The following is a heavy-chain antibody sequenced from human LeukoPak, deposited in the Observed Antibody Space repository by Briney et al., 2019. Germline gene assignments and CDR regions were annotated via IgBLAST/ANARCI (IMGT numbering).Heavy chain of an antibody. CDR3: ARARDIGGTIGYFDY. J-gene: IGHJ4*02. CDR1: GFTFSSYW. V-gene: IGHV3-74*01. Sequence: GGSLRLSCAASGFTFSSYWMHWVRQAPGKGLVWVSRINSDGSSTSYADSVKGRFTISRDNAKNALYLQMNSLRAEDTAVYYCARARDIGGTIGYFDYWGQGTLVTVSS. CDR2: INSDGSST. D-gene: IGHD5-12*01.